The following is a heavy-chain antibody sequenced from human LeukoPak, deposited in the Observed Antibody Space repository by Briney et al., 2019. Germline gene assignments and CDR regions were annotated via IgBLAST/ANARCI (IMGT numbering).Heavy chain of an antibody. CDR3: AREDIGFDY. CDR1: GGSFSGYY. V-gene: IGHV4-34*01. CDR2: INHSGST. J-gene: IGHJ4*02. Sequence: SETLSLTCAVYGGSFSGYYWSWIRQPPGKGLEWIGEINHSGSTNYNPSLKSRVTISVDTSENQFSLKLSSVAAADTAVYYCAREDIGFDYWGQGTLVTVSS.